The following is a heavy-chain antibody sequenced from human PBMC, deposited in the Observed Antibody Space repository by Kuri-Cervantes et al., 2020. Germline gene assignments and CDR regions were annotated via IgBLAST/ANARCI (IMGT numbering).Heavy chain of an antibody. D-gene: IGHD1-14*01. CDR2: IYHSGST. CDR1: GGSISSSNW. V-gene: IGHV4-4*02. CDR3: TRVRGKFDSHDY. J-gene: IGHJ4*02. Sequence: SETLSLTCAVSGGSISSSNWWSWVRQPPGKGLEWIGEIYHSGSTNYNPSLKSRVTISVDKSKNHFSLNLNSVTAADTAVYYCTRVRGKFDSHDYWGQGILVTVSS.